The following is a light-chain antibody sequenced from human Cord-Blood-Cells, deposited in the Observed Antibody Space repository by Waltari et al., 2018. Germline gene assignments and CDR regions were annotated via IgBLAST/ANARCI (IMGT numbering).Light chain of an antibody. V-gene: IGKV4-1*01. CDR2: WAS. CDR3: QQYYSTPLT. J-gene: IGKJ4*01. Sequence: DIVMTQSPDSLAVSLGERATINCKSSQSVLYSSNNKNYLAWYQQKPGQPPKLLIYWASSRESGVPDRVSGSGSGTDFTLTISSLQAEDVAVDYCQQYYSTPLTFGGGTKVEIK. CDR1: QSVLYSSNNKNY.